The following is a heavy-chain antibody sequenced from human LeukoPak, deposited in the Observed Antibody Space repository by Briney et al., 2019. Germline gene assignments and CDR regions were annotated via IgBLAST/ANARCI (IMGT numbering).Heavy chain of an antibody. J-gene: IGHJ6*03. D-gene: IGHD7-27*01. V-gene: IGHV3-21*01. CDR1: GFTFSSYS. Sequence: GGSLRLSCAASGFTFSSYSMNRVRQAPGKGLEWVSSISSSSSYIYYADSVKGRFTISRDNAKNSLYLQMNSLRAEDTAVYYCARVHLWGPEPHYYYYYMDVWGKGTTVTVSS. CDR3: ARVHLWGPEPHYYYYYMDV. CDR2: ISSSSSYI.